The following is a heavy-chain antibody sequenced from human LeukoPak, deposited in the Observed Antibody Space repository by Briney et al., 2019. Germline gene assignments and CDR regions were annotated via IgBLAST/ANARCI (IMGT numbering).Heavy chain of an antibody. CDR1: GFTFDDYT. J-gene: IGHJ3*02. V-gene: IGHV3-9*01. Sequence: GGSLRLSCAASGFTFDDYTMRAGRQAPQRSLWRGSGISWNSGSIGYADSVKGRFTISRDNAKNSLYLQMNSLRAEDTALYYCAKDLVGYGDPTDAFDIWGQGTMVTVSS. CDR2: ISWNSGSI. D-gene: IGHD4-17*01. CDR3: AKDLVGYGDPTDAFDI.